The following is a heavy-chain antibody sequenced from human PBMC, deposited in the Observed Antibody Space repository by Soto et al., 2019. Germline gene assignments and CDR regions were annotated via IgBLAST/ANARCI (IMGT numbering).Heavy chain of an antibody. J-gene: IGHJ6*02. CDR2: IIPIFGTA. D-gene: IGHD3-10*01. V-gene: IGHV1-69*13. CDR1: GGTFSSYA. Sequence: GASVKVSCKASGGTFSSYAISWVRQAPGQGLEWMGGIIPIFGTANYAQKFQGRVTITADESTSTAYMELSSLRSEDTAVYYCARDRYQRYSGSYYYYYGMYVWGQGTTVTVSS. CDR3: ARDRYQRYSGSYYYYYGMYV.